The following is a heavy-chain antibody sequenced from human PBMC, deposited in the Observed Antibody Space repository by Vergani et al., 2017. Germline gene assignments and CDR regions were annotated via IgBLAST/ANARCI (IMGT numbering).Heavy chain of an antibody. CDR2: IHLNDDQ. Sequence: QITLKESGPTLVKPTQTLTLTCTFSGFSLNTRGVILAWFRQLQAKALGWLALIHLNDDQHYRQSLNNTVTITKDTSKNQVDLTMTHIDYVDTGAYYCVYRKTGCGTTGGFFPFYYYYDVDGWVKQSTVTVCS. J-gene: IGHJ6*03. CDR3: VYRKTGCGTTGGFFPFYYYYDVDG. D-gene: IGHD1/OR15-1a*01. V-gene: IGHV2-5*04. CDR1: GFSLNTRGVI.